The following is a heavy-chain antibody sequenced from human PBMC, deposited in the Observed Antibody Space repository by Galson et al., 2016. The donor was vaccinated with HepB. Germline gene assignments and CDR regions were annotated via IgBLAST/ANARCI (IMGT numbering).Heavy chain of an antibody. D-gene: IGHD5-12*01. CDR1: GGTFSSCS. J-gene: IGHJ6*04. CDR3: AREKSGYDLYFGMDV. Sequence: SVKVSCKASGGTFSSCSINWVRQAPGQGLEWMGRIIPILGITNHAQKLQGRVTITADKSTSTAYMELSSLRSEDTAVYYCAREKSGYDLYFGMDVWGKGTTVTVSS. V-gene: IGHV1-69*04. CDR2: IIPILGIT.